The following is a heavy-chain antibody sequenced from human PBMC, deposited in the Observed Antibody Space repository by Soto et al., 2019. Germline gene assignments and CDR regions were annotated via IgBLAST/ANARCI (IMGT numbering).Heavy chain of an antibody. D-gene: IGHD3-16*02. V-gene: IGHV4-30-4*01. CDR3: ARIPLRLGELSLSHWYFDY. Sequence: SETLSLTCTVSGGSISSGDYYWSWIRQPPGKGLEWIGYIYYSGSTYYNPSLKSRVTISVDTSKNQFSLKLSSVTAADTAVYYCARIPLRLGELSLSHWYFDYWGQGTLVTVSS. J-gene: IGHJ4*02. CDR1: GGSISSGDYY. CDR2: IYYSGST.